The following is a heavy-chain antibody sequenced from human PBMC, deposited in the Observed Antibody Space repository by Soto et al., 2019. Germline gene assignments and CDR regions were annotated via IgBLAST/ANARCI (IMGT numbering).Heavy chain of an antibody. CDR2: ISSSSSII. Sequence: EVQLVESGGGLVQPGGSLRLSCAASGFTFSSYSMNWVRQAPGKGLEWVSYISSSSSIIYYADSVKSRFTITRDNVKNSLYLQMNRLRAEDTGVYYCAFWSGLKYYCYYMDVWGQGTTVTVSS. V-gene: IGHV3-48*01. CDR3: AFWSGLKYYCYYMDV. J-gene: IGHJ6*03. CDR1: GFTFSSYS. D-gene: IGHD3-3*01.